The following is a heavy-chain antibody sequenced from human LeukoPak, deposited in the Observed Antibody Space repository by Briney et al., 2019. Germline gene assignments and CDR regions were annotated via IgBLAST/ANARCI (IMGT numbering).Heavy chain of an antibody. CDR2: INSDGSSI. J-gene: IGHJ4*02. D-gene: IGHD6-19*01. Sequence: GGSLRLSCAASGFTFSSCSMHWVRHATGKGLVWVSRINSDGSSISYADSVKGRFTISRDNAKNTLYLQMNSLRAEDTAVYYCARGTIGWAGVDYWGQGTLVTVSS. CDR1: GFTFSSCS. V-gene: IGHV3-74*01. CDR3: ARGTIGWAGVDY.